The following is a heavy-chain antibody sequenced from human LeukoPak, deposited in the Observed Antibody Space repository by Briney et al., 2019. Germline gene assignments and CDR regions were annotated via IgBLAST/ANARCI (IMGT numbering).Heavy chain of an antibody. CDR1: GGSISSYY. D-gene: IGHD6-13*01. CDR2: IYYSGST. Sequence: PSETLSLTCTVSGGSISSYYWSWIRQPPGKGLEWIGYIYYSGSTNYNPSLKSRVTISVDTSKNQSSLKLSSVTAADTAVYYCARGTGGRIAGFERGFDYWGQGTLVTVSS. J-gene: IGHJ4*02. CDR3: ARGTGGRIAGFERGFDY. V-gene: IGHV4-59*01.